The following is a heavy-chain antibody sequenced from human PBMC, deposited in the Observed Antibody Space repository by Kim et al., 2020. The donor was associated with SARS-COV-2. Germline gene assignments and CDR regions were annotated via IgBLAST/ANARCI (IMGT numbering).Heavy chain of an antibody. CDR3: ASVPGFF. CDR2: INHSGST. CDR1: GGSFSGYY. J-gene: IGHJ4*02. D-gene: IGHD3-3*01. Sequence: SETLSLTCAVYGGSFSGYYLSWIRQPPGKGLEWIGEINHSGSTNYNPSLKSRVTISVDTSKNQFSLKLSSVTAADTAVYYCASVPGFFWGQGTLVTVSS. V-gene: IGHV4-34*01.